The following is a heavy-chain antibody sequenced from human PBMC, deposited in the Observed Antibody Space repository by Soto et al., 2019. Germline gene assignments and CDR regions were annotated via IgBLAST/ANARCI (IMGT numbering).Heavy chain of an antibody. V-gene: IGHV3-53*01. CDR3: ARDGTINSACYNGMDV. D-gene: IGHD1-1*01. J-gene: IGHJ6*04. CDR2: IFSGGST. Sequence: PRKGLEWVSLIFSGGSTFYADSVKGRFTLSRENSKNTLNLQMNSLGAEDTAVYYCARDGTINSACYNGMDVWVKGSTVT.